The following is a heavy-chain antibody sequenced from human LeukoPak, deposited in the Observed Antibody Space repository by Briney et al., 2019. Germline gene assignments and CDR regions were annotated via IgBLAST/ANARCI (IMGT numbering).Heavy chain of an antibody. D-gene: IGHD2-2*01. CDR1: GYTFTGYY. CDR3: AGRYCSSTSCYPAAFDI. CDR2: INPNSGGT. V-gene: IGHV1-2*02. Sequence: RASVKVSCKASGYTFTGYYMHWVRQAPGQGLEWMGWINPNSGGTNYAQKFQSRVTMTRDTSISTAYMELSRLRSDDTAVYYCAGRYCSSTSCYPAAFDIWGQGTMVTVSS. J-gene: IGHJ3*02.